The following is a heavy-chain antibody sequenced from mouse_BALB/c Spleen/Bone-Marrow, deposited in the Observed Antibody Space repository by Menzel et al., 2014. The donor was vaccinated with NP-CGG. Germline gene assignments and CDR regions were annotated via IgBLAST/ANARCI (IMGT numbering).Heavy chain of an antibody. CDR3: AKNRPGGVVDY. J-gene: IGHJ2*01. CDR2: IWRGGST. V-gene: IGHV2-5*01. CDR1: GFALNTHW. Sequence: QVQLQQSGPGLVQPSQYLSITCTASGFALNTHWVHWVRQSPGKGLEWLGVIWRGGSTDYNAEFMSRLNITKDNSKTQVFFKMNSLQADAPGICCCAKNRPGGVVDYWGQGTTLTVSS.